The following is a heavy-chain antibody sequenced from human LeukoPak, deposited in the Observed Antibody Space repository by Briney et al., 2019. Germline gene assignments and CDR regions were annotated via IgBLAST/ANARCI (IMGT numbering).Heavy chain of an antibody. CDR1: GGSISSYY. CDR2: IYYSGST. V-gene: IGHV4-59*01. Sequence: PETLSLTCTVSGGSISSYYWSWIRQPPGKGLEWIGYIYYSGSTNYNPSLKSRVTISVDTSKNQFSLKLSSVTAADTAVYYCARERTGIVGARSAFDIWGQGTMVTVSS. D-gene: IGHD1-26*01. J-gene: IGHJ3*02. CDR3: ARERTGIVGARSAFDI.